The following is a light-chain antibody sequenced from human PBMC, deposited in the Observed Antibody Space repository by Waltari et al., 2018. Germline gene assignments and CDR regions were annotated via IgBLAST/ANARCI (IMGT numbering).Light chain of an antibody. J-gene: IGKJ3*01. CDR1: QSIGSW. V-gene: IGKV1-5*03. CDR2: EAT. Sequence: DIQMTQSPSTLSASVGDRVTITCRASQSIGSWLAWYQQKPGKAPKLLIYEATSLESGVPSRFSASGSGTEFTLTISSLQPDDFATYYCQRYNSYPITFGPGTKVEIK. CDR3: QRYNSYPIT.